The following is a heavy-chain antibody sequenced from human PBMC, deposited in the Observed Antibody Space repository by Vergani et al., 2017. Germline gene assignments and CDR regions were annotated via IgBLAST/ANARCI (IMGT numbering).Heavy chain of an antibody. J-gene: IGHJ1*01. CDR3: TTAWGLYYLHGEYFQY. Sequence: EVQLLESGGGLVQPGGSRRLSCAGAGFTFDTYTMAYVRQAPGKGLEWVATISSGGGDIFYAGSVKGRLTISRDNSKNTLFLQMNSLKEQDTAVYYCTTAWGLYYLHGEYFQYWGRGTLVAVSS. CDR1: GFTFDTYT. V-gene: IGHV3-23*01. CDR2: ISSGGGDI. D-gene: IGHD3-10*01.